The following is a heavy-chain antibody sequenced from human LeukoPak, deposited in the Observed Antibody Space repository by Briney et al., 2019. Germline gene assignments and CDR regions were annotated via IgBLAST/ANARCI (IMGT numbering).Heavy chain of an antibody. CDR3: ARAEWSPLYYMDV. Sequence: GGSLRLSCAASGFTFSSYWMTWVRQAPGKGLEWVGNIKRDGSEKYYVDSVKGRFTISRDNAKNSLYLQMNSLRAEDTAVYYCARAEWSPLYYMDVWGKGTTVTVSS. J-gene: IGHJ6*03. CDR2: IKRDGSEK. CDR1: GFTFSSYW. V-gene: IGHV3-7*01. D-gene: IGHD3-3*01.